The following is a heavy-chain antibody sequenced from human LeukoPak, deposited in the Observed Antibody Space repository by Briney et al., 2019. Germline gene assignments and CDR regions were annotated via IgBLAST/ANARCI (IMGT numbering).Heavy chain of an antibody. V-gene: IGHV4-34*01. CDR3: ARVIDYDISGYYLGY. Sequence: SSETLSLTCAVYGGPFSGYYWSWIRQPPGKGLEWIGEINDRGSTSCSPSLKSRDSISLDTSKNQFSLKLSSVTAADTAVYYCARVIDYDISGYYLGYWGQGTRVTVSS. J-gene: IGHJ4*02. D-gene: IGHD3-22*01. CDR1: GGPFSGYY. CDR2: INDRGST.